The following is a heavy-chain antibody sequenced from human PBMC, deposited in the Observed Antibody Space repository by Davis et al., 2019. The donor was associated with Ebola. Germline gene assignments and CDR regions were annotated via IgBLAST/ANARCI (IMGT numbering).Heavy chain of an antibody. Sequence: ASVKVSCKASGYTFNSYYIHWVRQATGQGLEWMGWMNPSSGNTGFAQKFQGRITMTRNTSISTAYMELSSLRSEDTAVYYCARAPTWSQINYYCFDYWGQGTLVTVSS. CDR1: GYTFNSYY. CDR2: MNPSSGNT. CDR3: ARAPTWSQINYYCFDY. V-gene: IGHV1-8*02. D-gene: IGHD3-10*01. J-gene: IGHJ4*02.